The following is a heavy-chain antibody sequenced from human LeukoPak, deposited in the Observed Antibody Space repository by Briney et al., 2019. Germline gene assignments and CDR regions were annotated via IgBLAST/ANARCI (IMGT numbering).Heavy chain of an antibody. CDR1: GGSISSSSYY. J-gene: IGHJ4*02. D-gene: IGHD3-10*01. V-gene: IGHV4-39*01. CDR2: IYYSGST. CDR3: SRQTRRIHFYGRNCPFGY. Sequence: PSETLSLTCTVSGGSISSSSYYWGWIRQPPGKGLEWIGSIYYSGSTYYNPSLKSRVTISVDTSKNQFSLKLSSVTAADTAVYYCSRQTRRIHFYGRNCPFGYWGQGTLVTVSS.